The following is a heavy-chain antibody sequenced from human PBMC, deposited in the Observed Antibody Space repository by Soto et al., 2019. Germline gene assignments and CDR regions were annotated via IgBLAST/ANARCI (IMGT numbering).Heavy chain of an antibody. CDR3: VQREGANDAFDV. D-gene: IGHD1-1*01. CDR1: GFSFTTGGVA. CDR2: IYWDDDN. Sequence: SRPTLVNPTQTLPLICTFSGFSFTTGGVAVAWIRQPPGKALEWLGLIYWDDDNRYSPSLKNRVTITRDNSRNQVVLTLTNMDPVDTCTYDCVQREGANDAFDVWG. J-gene: IGHJ3*01. V-gene: IGHV2-5*02.